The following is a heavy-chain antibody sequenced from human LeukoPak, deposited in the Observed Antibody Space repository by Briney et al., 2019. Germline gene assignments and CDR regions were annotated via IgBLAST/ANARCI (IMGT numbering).Heavy chain of an antibody. V-gene: IGHV4-30-4*08. CDR2: IYYSGST. CDR1: GGSIGSGDYY. Sequence: PSETLSLTCTVSGGSIGSGDYYWSWLRQPPGKGLEWIGYIYYSGSTYYNPSLKSRVTISVDTSKNQFSLKLSPVTAADTAVYYCAREILTNYDSSGYYYPSWFDPWGQGTLVTVSS. J-gene: IGHJ5*02. D-gene: IGHD3-22*01. CDR3: AREILTNYDSSGYYYPSWFDP.